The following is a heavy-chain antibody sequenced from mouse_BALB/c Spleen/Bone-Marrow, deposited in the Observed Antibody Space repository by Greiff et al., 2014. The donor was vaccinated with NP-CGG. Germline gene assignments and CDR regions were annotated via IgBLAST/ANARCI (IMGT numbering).Heavy chain of an antibody. D-gene: IGHD3-1*01. CDR1: GYTFSNYW. V-gene: IGHV1-5*01. Sequence: VQLQQSGTVLARPGAAVKMSCKASGYTFSNYWMHWIKQRPGQGLEWIGTIHPGNSDTTYNQKFKSKAKLTAVTSTSTAYMELSSLTNEDSAVYYCTTLARNNFDYWGQGTTLTVSS. CDR2: IHPGNSDT. J-gene: IGHJ2*01. CDR3: TTLARNNFDY.